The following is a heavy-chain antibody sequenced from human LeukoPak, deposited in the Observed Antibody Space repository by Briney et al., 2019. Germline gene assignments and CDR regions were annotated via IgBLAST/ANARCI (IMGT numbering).Heavy chain of an antibody. CDR2: ISWNSGSI. Sequence: GGSLRLSCAASGFTVSSNYMSWVRQAPGKGLERVSGISWNSGSIGYADSVKGRFTISRDNAKNSLYLQMNSLRAEDTALYYCAKDIRSSGPPYYFDYWGQGTLVTVSS. CDR3: AKDIRSSGPPYYFDY. J-gene: IGHJ4*02. D-gene: IGHD6-19*01. V-gene: IGHV3-9*01. CDR1: GFTVSSNY.